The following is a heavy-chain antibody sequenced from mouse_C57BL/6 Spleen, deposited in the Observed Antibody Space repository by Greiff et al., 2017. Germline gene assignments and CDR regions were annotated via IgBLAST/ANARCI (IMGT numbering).Heavy chain of an antibody. CDR1: GFTFSSYA. Sequence: EVQLVESGGGLVKPGGSLKLSCAASGFTFSSYAMSWVRQTPEKRLEWVATISDGGSYTYYPDNVKGRFTISRDNAKNNLYLQMSHLKSEDTAMYYCARAGLRREGDYFDYWGQGTTLTVAA. CDR2: ISDGGSYT. D-gene: IGHD2-2*01. J-gene: IGHJ2*01. V-gene: IGHV5-4*01. CDR3: ARAGLRREGDYFDY.